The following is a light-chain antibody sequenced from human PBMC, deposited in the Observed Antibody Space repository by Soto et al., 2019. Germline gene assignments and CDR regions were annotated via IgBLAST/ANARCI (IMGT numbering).Light chain of an antibody. Sequence: QSALTQPASVSGSPGQSITISCTGNSSDVGGYNYVSWYQQHPGKAPKLMIYDVSNRPSGVSNRFSGSKSGNTVSLTISGLQAEDEADYYCSSYTSSSTLFGGGTKVTVL. CDR1: SSDVGGYNY. CDR2: DVS. J-gene: IGLJ2*01. V-gene: IGLV2-14*01. CDR3: SSYTSSSTL.